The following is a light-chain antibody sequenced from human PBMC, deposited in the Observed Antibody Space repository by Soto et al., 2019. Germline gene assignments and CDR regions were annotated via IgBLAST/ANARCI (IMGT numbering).Light chain of an antibody. CDR1: SSNIGGNT. V-gene: IGLV1-44*01. CDR2: SNH. CDR3: STWDDSLKGLV. J-gene: IGLJ2*01. Sequence: QLVLTQPPSASATPGQGVTISCSGGSSNIGGNTVNWYRQVAVEAPKLHIYSNHQRPSGVPDRFSGSKSGTSASLAISGLQSEDEADYYCSTWDDSLKGLVFGGGTKVTVL.